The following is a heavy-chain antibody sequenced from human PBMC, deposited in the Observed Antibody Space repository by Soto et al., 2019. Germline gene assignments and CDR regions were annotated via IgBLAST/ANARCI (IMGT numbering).Heavy chain of an antibody. CDR3: AREDDIVAGTYY. J-gene: IGHJ4*02. V-gene: IGHV4-4*07. CDR2: IYTSGST. Sequence: SETLSLTCTVSGGSISSYYCSWIRQPAGKGLEWIGRIYTSGSTNYNPSLKSRVTMSVDTSKNQFSLKPSSVTAEDTAVYYCAREDDIVAGTYYLGQGTLVTVSS. D-gene: IGHD5-12*01. CDR1: GGSISSYY.